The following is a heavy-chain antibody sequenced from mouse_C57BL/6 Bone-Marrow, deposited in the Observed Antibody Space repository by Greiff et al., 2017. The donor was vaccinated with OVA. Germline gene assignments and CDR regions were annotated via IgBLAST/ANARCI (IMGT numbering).Heavy chain of an antibody. CDR1: GFNFSDYG. Sequence: EVQVVESGGGLVQPGGSLKLSCAASGFNFSDYGMAWVRQAPRKGPEWVAFISHLAYSIYYADTVTGRFTISRENVKNTLYLERSMLRDEDTAKYYGARPGYSYGGFAYWGQGTLVTVSA. D-gene: IGHD2-12*01. J-gene: IGHJ3*01. V-gene: IGHV5-15*01. CDR3: ARPGYSYGGFAY. CDR2: ISHLAYSI.